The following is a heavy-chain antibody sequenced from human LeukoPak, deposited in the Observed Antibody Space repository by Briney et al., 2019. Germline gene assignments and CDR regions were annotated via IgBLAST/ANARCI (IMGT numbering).Heavy chain of an antibody. CDR3: SRGGTRVNSCSDY. CDR1: GYTFTTYY. CDR2: INPNGGGT. J-gene: IGHJ4*02. V-gene: IGHV1-46*03. D-gene: IGHD2-2*01. Sequence: ASVKASCKASGYTFTTYYVHWMRQAPGQGFEWMGVINPNGGGTNFAQNFQGRVTMTRDTSTSTVYMELSSLRSEDTAVYYCSRGGTRVNSCSDYWGQGTLVTVSS.